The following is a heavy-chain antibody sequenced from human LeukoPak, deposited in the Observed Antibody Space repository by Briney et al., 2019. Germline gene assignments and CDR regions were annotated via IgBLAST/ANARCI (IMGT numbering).Heavy chain of an antibody. Sequence: GGSLRLSCAASGFTFSSYSMNWVRQAPGKGLEWVSSISSSSSYIYYADSVKGRFTISRDNAKNSLYPQMNSLRAEDTAVYYCARDKGYSYGYLYYFDYWGQGTLVTVSS. J-gene: IGHJ4*02. CDR3: ARDKGYSYGYLYYFDY. CDR1: GFTFSSYS. V-gene: IGHV3-21*01. CDR2: ISSSSSYI. D-gene: IGHD5-18*01.